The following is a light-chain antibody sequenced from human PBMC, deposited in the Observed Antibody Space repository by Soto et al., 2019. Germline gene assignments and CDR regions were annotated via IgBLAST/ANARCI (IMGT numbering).Light chain of an antibody. V-gene: IGLV2-14*01. Sequence: QSALTQPASVSGSPGQSITISCTGTSSDVGGYNYVSWYQQHPGKAPKIIIYEVTNRPSGVSNRFSGSKSGNTASLTISGLQAEDDADYYCNSFTSGCTFKYIFGTGTKLTVL. CDR2: EVT. CDR3: NSFTSGCTFKYI. CDR1: SSDVGGYNY. J-gene: IGLJ1*01.